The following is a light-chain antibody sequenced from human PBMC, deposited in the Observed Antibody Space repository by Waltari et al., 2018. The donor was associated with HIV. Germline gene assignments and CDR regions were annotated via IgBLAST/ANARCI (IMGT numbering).Light chain of an antibody. Sequence: RARRSVRRHFLAWAQQKVGPDPRLLIYGAPTRATGIPDRFSGSGSGTDFILTISSLEPEDFAVYYCHQYGTSPTAFRPGTQVEIK. CDR1: RSVRRHF. CDR3: HQYGTSPTA. J-gene: IGKJ1*01. CDR2: GAP. V-gene: IGKV3-20*01.